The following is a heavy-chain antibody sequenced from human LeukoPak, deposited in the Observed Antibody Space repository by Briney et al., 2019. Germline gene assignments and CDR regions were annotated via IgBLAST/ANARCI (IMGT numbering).Heavy chain of an antibody. Sequence: ASVKVSCKASGYTFTDYYMHWVRQAPGQGLEWMGWINPNSGGTNYAQKFQGRVTMTRDTSISTAYMELSRLRSDDTAVYYCARVWGTLWFGEFYHYYYGMDVWGQGTTVTVSS. V-gene: IGHV1-2*02. J-gene: IGHJ6*02. D-gene: IGHD3-10*01. CDR3: ARVWGTLWFGEFYHYYYGMDV. CDR2: INPNSGGT. CDR1: GYTFTDYY.